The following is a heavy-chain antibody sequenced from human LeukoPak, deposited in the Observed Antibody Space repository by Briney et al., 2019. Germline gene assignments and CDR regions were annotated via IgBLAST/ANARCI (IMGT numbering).Heavy chain of an antibody. CDR3: ATDSPHTYYLEGYFDY. Sequence: SVKVSCKASGGTFSSYAISWVRQAPGQGLEWMGRIIPILGIANYAQKFQGRVTITADKSTSTAYMELSSLRSEDTAVYYCATDSPHTYYLEGYFDYWGQGTLVTVSS. J-gene: IGHJ4*02. D-gene: IGHD3-16*01. V-gene: IGHV1-69*04. CDR1: GGTFSSYA. CDR2: IIPILGIA.